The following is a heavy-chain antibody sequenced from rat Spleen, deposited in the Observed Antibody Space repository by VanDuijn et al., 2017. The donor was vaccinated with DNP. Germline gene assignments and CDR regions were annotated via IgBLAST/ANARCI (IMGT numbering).Heavy chain of an antibody. CDR2: INTGDVYT. D-gene: IGHD4-3*01. Sequence: QVQLQQSGAELAKPGSSVKISCKASGYAFTSYYISWIKQTTGQGLEYIGYINTGDVYTIYNKKFKDKATLTVDKSSSTAFMQLSSLTPDDSAVYYCARDNSGLGWFGYWGQGSLVTVSS. V-gene: IGHV1-43*01. CDR3: ARDNSGLGWFGY. J-gene: IGHJ3*01. CDR1: GYAFTSYY.